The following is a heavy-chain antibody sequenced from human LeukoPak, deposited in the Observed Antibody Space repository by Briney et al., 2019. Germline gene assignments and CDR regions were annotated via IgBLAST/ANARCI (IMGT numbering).Heavy chain of an antibody. CDR2: IMPIFGTA. J-gene: IGHJ5*02. D-gene: IGHD3-10*01. CDR1: GGTFSSYA. CDR3: SRATGYYGSGPQYWFAP. V-gene: IGHV1-69*13. Sequence: SVKVSCNASGGTFSSYAISWVRQAPGQGLEWMGGIMPIFGTANYAQKFQGRVTITADESTSTAYMELSSVRSEDTAVYYCSRATGYYGSGPQYWFAPWGQGNLVTVSS.